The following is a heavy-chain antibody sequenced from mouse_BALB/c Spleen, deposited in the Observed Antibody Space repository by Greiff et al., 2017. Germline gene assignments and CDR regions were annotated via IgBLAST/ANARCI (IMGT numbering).Heavy chain of an antibody. V-gene: IGHV5-9-4*01. J-gene: IGHJ3*01. D-gene: IGHD2-1*01. Sequence: EVKLMESGGGLVKPGGSLKLSCAASGFTFSSYAMSWVRQSPEKRLEWVAEISSGGSYTYYPDTVTGRFTISRDNAKNTLYLEMSSLRSEDTAMYYCAGGNYGAYWGQGTLVTVSA. CDR3: AGGNYGAY. CDR2: ISSGGSYT. CDR1: GFTFSSYA.